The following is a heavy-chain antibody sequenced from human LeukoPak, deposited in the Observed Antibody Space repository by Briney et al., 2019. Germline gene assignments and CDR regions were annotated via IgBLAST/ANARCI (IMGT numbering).Heavy chain of an antibody. CDR3: ARVLSPSIWRGYSTEDY. CDR2: ISSGRSYI. D-gene: IGHD3-3*01. Sequence: GGSLRLSCAASGFTFSSYSMNWVRQAPGKGLEWVASISSGRSYIYYADSVKGRFTISRDNAKNSLYLQMNTLRAEDTAVYYCARVLSPSIWRGYSTEDYWGQGTLVTVSS. V-gene: IGHV3-21*01. CDR1: GFTFSSYS. J-gene: IGHJ4*02.